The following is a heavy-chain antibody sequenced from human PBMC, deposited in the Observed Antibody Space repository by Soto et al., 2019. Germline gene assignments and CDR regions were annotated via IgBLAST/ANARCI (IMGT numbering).Heavy chain of an antibody. J-gene: IGHJ6*03. CDR1: GYTFTSYA. CDR3: ARNHYDFWSGYYIYYYYYMDV. Sequence: GASVKVCCTASGYTFTSYAMHWVRQATGQRLEWMGWINAGNGNTKYSQKFQGRVTITRDTSASTAYMELSSLRSEDTAVYYCARNHYDFWSGYYIYYYYYMDVWGKGTTVTVSS. V-gene: IGHV1-3*01. D-gene: IGHD3-3*01. CDR2: INAGNGNT.